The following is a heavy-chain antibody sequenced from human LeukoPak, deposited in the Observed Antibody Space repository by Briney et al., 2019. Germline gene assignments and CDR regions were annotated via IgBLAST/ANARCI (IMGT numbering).Heavy chain of an antibody. V-gene: IGHV1-18*01. Sequence: ASVKVSCKASGYTFTSYGIRWVRQAPGQGLEWMGWISAYNGNTNYAQKLQGRVTMTTDTSTSTAYMELRSLRSDDTAVYYCARVSASLYYDFWSGYRQFFDYWGQGTLVTVSS. CDR2: ISAYNGNT. J-gene: IGHJ4*02. CDR1: GYTFTSYG. CDR3: ARVSASLYYDFWSGYRQFFDY. D-gene: IGHD3-3*01.